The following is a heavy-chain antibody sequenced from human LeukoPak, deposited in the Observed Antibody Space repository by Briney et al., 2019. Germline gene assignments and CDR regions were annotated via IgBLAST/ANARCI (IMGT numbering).Heavy chain of an antibody. CDR3: AREVDCGSGSYSYGMDV. J-gene: IGHJ6*04. D-gene: IGHD3-10*01. V-gene: IGHV1-2*04. CDR2: INPNSGGT. Sequence: ASVKVSCKASGYTFTGYYMHWVRQAPGQGLEWMGWINPNSGGTNYAQKFQGWVTMTRDTSISTAYMELSRLRSDDTAVYYCAREVDCGSGSYSYGMDVWGKGTTVTVSS. CDR1: GYTFTGYY.